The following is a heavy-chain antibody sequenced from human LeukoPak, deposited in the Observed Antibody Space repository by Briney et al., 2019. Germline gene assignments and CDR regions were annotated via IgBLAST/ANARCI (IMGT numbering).Heavy chain of an antibody. J-gene: IGHJ4*02. CDR1: GYTFTSYD. Sequence: ASVKVSCKASGYTFTSYDINWVRQATGQGLEWMGCMNPNSGNTGYAQKLQGRVTMTRNTSISTAYMELSSLRSEDTAVYYCARNDFWSGYLLDYWGQGTLVTVSS. CDR2: MNPNSGNT. CDR3: ARNDFWSGYLLDY. V-gene: IGHV1-8*01. D-gene: IGHD3-3*01.